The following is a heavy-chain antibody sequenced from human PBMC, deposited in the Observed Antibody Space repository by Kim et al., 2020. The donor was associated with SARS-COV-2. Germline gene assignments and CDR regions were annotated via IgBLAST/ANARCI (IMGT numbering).Heavy chain of an antibody. Sequence: GGSLRLSCAASGFTFSSYGMHWVRQAPGKGLEWVAVISYDGSNKYSADSVKCRFTISRDNSKNTLYLQMNSLRAEDTAVYYCAKEHKYYYFWSGYFSGLDDAETDSYYGMDVWRQGTTLSVSS. J-gene: IGHJ6*01. CDR2: ISYDGSNK. CDR1: GFTFSSYG. D-gene: IGHD3-3*01. CDR3: AKEHKYYYFWSGYFSGLDDAETDSYYGMDV. V-gene: IGHV3-30*18.